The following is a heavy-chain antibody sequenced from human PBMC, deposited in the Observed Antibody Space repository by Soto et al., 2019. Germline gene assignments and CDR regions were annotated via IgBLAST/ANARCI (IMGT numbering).Heavy chain of an antibody. J-gene: IGHJ6*02. V-gene: IGHV1-69*13. D-gene: IGHD2-8*01. CDR3: ARDCTNGVCHYYYYRLDV. CDR1: GGTFSSYA. CDR2: IIPIFGTA. Sequence: SVKVSCKASGGTFSSYAISWVRQAPGQGLEWMGGIIPIFGTANYAQKFQGRVTITADESTSTAYMELSSLRSEDTAVYYCARDCTNGVCHYYYYRLDVWGQGTTVTVSS.